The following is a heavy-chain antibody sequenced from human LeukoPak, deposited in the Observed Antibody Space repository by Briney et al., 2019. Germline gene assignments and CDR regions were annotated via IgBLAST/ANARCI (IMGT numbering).Heavy chain of an antibody. CDR2: IYPGDSDT. D-gene: IGHD3-3*01. CDR3: ARQYYDFWSGYFTPSWFDP. V-gene: IGHV5-51*01. CDR1: GYSFTSYW. Sequence: GESLKISCKGSGYSFTSYWIGWVRQMPGKGLEWMGIIYPGDSDTRYSPSFQGQVTISADKSISTAYLQWGSLKASDTAMYYCARQYYDFWSGYFTPSWFDPWGQGTLVTVSS. J-gene: IGHJ5*02.